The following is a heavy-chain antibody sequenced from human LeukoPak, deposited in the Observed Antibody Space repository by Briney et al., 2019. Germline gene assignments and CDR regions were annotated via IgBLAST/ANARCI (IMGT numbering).Heavy chain of an antibody. D-gene: IGHD6-19*01. CDR1: EFTFDDYA. J-gene: IGHJ4*02. V-gene: IGHV3-9*01. Sequence: PGGSLRLSCAASEFTFDDYAMHWVRQAPGKGLEWVSGISWNSGGIGYADSVKGRFTISRDNAKNSLYLQMNSLRADDTALYYCAKGKKMTVAGLFDYWGQGTLVTVSS. CDR2: ISWNSGGI. CDR3: AKGKKMTVAGLFDY.